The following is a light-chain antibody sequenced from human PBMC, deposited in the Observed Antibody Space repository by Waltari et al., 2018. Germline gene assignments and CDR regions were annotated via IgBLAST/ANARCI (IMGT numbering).Light chain of an antibody. CDR3: QHYNNWPHWT. CDR2: GAS. V-gene: IGKV3-15*01. J-gene: IGKJ1*01. Sequence: ASESVSSHLARYPHKPGPGPRVLINGASNRAPGIPARFSGRGSGTEFTLTISSLQSEDFAVYYCQHYNNWPHWTFGQGTKVEIK. CDR1: ESVSSH.